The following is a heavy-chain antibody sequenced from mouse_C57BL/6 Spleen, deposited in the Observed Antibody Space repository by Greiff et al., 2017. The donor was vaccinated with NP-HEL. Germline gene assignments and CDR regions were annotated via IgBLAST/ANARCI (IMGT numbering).Heavy chain of an antibody. CDR2: FYPGSGSI. CDR3: ARVEIYDGYRLWFAY. CDR1: GYTFTSYW. Sequence: QVQLQQPGAELVKPGASVKMSCKASGYTFTSYWITWVKQRPGQGLEWIGDFYPGSGSINYNEKFKSKATLTVDTSSSTAYMQLSSLTSEDSAVYYCARVEIYDGYRLWFAYWGQGTLVTVSA. V-gene: IGHV1-55*01. D-gene: IGHD2-3*01. J-gene: IGHJ3*01.